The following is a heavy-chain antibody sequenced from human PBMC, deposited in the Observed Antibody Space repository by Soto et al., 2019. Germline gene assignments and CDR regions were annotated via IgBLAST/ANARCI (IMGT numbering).Heavy chain of an antibody. V-gene: IGHV3-15*01. CDR2: IKSKSDGGTT. CDR3: TTEHAVFGVVIVPFDY. J-gene: IGHJ4*02. Sequence: PWGSLRLSCAASGFTFSNAWMSWVRQAPGKGLEWVGRIKSKSDGGTTDYAAPVKGRVAISRDDSSNTLYLQMNSLKTEDTAVYYCTTEHAVFGVVIVPFDYWGQGTLVTVSS. CDR1: GFTFSNAW. D-gene: IGHD3-3*01.